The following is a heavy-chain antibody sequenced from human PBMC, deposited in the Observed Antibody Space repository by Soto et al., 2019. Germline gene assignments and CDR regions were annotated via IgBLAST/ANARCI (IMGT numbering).Heavy chain of an antibody. J-gene: IGHJ4*02. CDR3: TRGAGAPWVRFDS. CDR2: IYSGGRN. V-gene: IGHV4-4*07. Sequence: SETLSLTCTVSGGSISSFYWSWIRQPAGKGLEWIGRIYSGGRNNYNPSLKSRVTMSVDTSKNQFSLRLTSVTAADTALYYCTRGAGAPWVRFDSWGRGILVTVSS. CDR1: GGSISSFY. D-gene: IGHD3-16*01.